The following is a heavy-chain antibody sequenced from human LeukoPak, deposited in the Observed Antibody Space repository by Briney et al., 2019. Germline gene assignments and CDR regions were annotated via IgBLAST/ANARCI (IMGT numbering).Heavy chain of an antibody. CDR3: AKAYSDIVATIQDFDL. V-gene: IGHV3-23*01. J-gene: IGHJ4*02. Sequence: PGGSLRLSCTASGFTFSSYAMSWVRQAPGKGLEWVSGISRNGATTYYADTVKGRFTISRDNSKNTLYLQMNSLRAEDTAVYYCAKAYSDIVATIQDFDLWGQGTLVTVSS. CDR1: GFTFSSYA. CDR2: ISRNGATT. D-gene: IGHD5-12*01.